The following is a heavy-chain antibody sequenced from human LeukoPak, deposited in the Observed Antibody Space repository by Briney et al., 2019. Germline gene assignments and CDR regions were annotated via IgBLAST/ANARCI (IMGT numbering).Heavy chain of an antibody. Sequence: GGSLRLSCAVSGLAVSSSYMSWVRQAPGKGLEWVSVIYSGDTTAYADSVRGRFTISRDNSKNTLYLQLNSLRVEDTAVYYCARNPPRTGDFNSWGQGALVTVSS. D-gene: IGHD7-27*01. V-gene: IGHV3-53*01. J-gene: IGHJ4*02. CDR3: ARNPPRTGDFNS. CDR2: IYSGDTT. CDR1: GLAVSSSY.